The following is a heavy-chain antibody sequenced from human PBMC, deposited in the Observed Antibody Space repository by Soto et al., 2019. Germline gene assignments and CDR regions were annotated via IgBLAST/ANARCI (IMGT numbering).Heavy chain of an antibody. D-gene: IGHD3-10*01. Sequence: PGGSLRLSCAASGFTFSSYAMSWVRQAPGKGLEWVSAISGSGGSTYYADSVKGRFTISRDNSKNTLYLQMNSLRAEDTAVYYCAKEESLGWSYGSGSYQSGDAFDIWGQGTMVT. V-gene: IGHV3-23*01. CDR2: ISGSGGST. CDR1: GFTFSSYA. CDR3: AKEESLGWSYGSGSYQSGDAFDI. J-gene: IGHJ3*02.